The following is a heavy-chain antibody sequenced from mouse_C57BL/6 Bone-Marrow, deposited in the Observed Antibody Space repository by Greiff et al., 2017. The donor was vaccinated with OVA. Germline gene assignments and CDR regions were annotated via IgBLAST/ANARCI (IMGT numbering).Heavy chain of an antibody. CDR1: GYTFTSYW. V-gene: IGHV1-55*01. D-gene: IGHD1-1*01. CDR3: ARGGAVVATDYFDY. Sequence: QVHVKQPGAELVKPGASVKMSCKASGYTFTSYWITWVKQRPGQGLEWIGDIYPGSGSTNYNEKFKSKATLTVDTSSSTAYMQLSSLTSEDSAVYYCARGGAVVATDYFDYWGQGTTLTVSS. CDR2: IYPGSGST. J-gene: IGHJ2*01.